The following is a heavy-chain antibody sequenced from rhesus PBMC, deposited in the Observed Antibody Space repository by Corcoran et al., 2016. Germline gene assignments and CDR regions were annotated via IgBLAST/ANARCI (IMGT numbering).Heavy chain of an antibody. CDR1: GGSISSSY. CDR3: ARDDRYCTGSGCYYFDY. D-gene: IGHD2-21*01. J-gene: IGHJ4*01. CDR2: IYGRCSKP. Sequence: QLQLQESGPGLVKPSETLSVTCAVSGGSISSSYWSWIRQAPGKGLEWIGYIYGRCSKPTHTPSQRSRVTCSGHTSTNQLSLRLSSVTAADTAVYYCARDDRYCTGSGCYYFDYWGQGVLVTVSS. V-gene: IGHV4-169*02.